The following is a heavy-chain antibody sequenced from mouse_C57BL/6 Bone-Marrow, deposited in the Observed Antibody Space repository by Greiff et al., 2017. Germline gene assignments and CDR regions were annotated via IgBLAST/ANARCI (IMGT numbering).Heavy chain of an antibody. D-gene: IGHD1-1*01. Sequence: VQLQQSGAELVKPGASVKLSCKASGYTFTSYWMHWVKQRPGQGLEWIGMIHPNSGSTNYNEKFKSKATLTVDKSSSTAYMQLSSLTSEDSAVYYCARGITTVVAPAAYWGQGTLVTVSA. J-gene: IGHJ3*01. CDR3: ARGITTVVAPAAY. V-gene: IGHV1-64*01. CDR2: IHPNSGST. CDR1: GYTFTSYW.